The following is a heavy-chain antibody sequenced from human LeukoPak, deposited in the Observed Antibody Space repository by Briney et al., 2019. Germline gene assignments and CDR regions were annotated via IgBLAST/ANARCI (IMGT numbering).Heavy chain of an antibody. V-gene: IGHV4-34*01. CDR3: ARGLGYCSGGSCYNSDY. J-gene: IGHJ4*02. D-gene: IGHD2-15*01. CDR2: INHSGST. Sequence: PSETLSLTCAVYGGSFSGYYWSWIRQPPGKGLEWIGEINHSGSTNYNPSLKSRVTISVDTSKNQFSLKLSSVTAADTAVYYCARGLGYCSGGSCYNSDYWGQGTLVTVSS. CDR1: GGSFSGYY.